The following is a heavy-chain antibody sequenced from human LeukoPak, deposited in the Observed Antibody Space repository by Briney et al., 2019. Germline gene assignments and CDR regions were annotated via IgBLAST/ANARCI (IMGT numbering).Heavy chain of an antibody. CDR2: INPSGGST. Sequence: ASVKVSCKASGYTFTNYHIHWVRQAPGQGLEWMGFINPSGGSTTYAQKLQGRVTMTRDMSTSTVYMELSSLRSEDTALYYCARPQNSGWHYFDYWGLGTQITVSS. D-gene: IGHD5-12*01. J-gene: IGHJ4*02. CDR3: ARPQNSGWHYFDY. V-gene: IGHV1-46*01. CDR1: GYTFTNYH.